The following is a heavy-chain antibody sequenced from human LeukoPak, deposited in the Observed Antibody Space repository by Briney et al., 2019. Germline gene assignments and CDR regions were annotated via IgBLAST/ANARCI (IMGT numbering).Heavy chain of an antibody. J-gene: IGHJ5*02. CDR1: GGTFRSYA. Sequence: GSSVKVSCKASGGTFRSYAISWVRQAPGQGLEWMGGIIPIFGTANYAQKFQGRVTITTDESTSTAYMELSSLRSEDTAVYYCARSSTSGYWEYNWFDPWGQGTLVTVSS. D-gene: IGHD3-3*01. CDR2: IIPIFGTA. V-gene: IGHV1-69*05. CDR3: ARSSTSGYWEYNWFDP.